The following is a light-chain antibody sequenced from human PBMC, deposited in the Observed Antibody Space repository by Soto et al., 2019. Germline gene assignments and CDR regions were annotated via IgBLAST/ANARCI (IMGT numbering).Light chain of an antibody. Sequence: QSALTQPASVSGSPGQSITISCTGTSSDVGGYNYVSWYQQHPGKAPKLMIYEVSNRPSGVSNRFSGSKSGNTASLTISGLQAEDEAVYYCSSDTSSSTVVFGGGTKLTVL. CDR3: SSDTSSSTVV. J-gene: IGLJ2*01. CDR1: SSDVGGYNY. CDR2: EVS. V-gene: IGLV2-14*01.